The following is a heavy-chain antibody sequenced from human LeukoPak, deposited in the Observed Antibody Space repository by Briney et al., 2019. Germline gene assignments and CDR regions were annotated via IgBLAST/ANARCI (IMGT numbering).Heavy chain of an antibody. V-gene: IGHV3-30*18. D-gene: IGHD6-19*01. CDR2: ISYDGSNK. Sequence: GGSLRLSCAASGFTFSSYGMHWVRQAPGKGLEWVAVISYDGSNKYYADSVKGRFTISRDNSKNTLYLQMNSLRAEGTAVYYCAKAGIAVAEHPHDAFDIWGQGTMVTVSS. CDR3: AKAGIAVAEHPHDAFDI. CDR1: GFTFSSYG. J-gene: IGHJ3*02.